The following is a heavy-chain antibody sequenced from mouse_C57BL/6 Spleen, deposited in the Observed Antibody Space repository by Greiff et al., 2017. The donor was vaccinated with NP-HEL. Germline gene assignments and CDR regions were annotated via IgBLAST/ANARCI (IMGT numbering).Heavy chain of an antibody. Sequence: EVKLVESGEGLVKPGGSLKLSCAASGFTFSSYAMSWVRQTPEKRLEWVAYISSGGDYIYYADTVKGRFTISRDNARNTLYLQMSSLKSEDTAMYYCARCYYGSREPAWFADWGQGTLVTVSA. J-gene: IGHJ3*01. CDR3: ARCYYGSREPAWFAD. CDR1: GFTFSSYA. CDR2: ISSGGDYI. V-gene: IGHV5S21*01. D-gene: IGHD1-1*01.